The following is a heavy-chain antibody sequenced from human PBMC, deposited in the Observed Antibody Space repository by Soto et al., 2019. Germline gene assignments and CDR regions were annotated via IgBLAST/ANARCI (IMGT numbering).Heavy chain of an antibody. CDR3: ARSSARSMFDY. CDR1: SGSVSSGGYF. D-gene: IGHD2-2*01. Sequence: PSETLSLTCTVSSGSVSSGGYFWSWIRQLPGKGLEWIGYIYHTGSTFYNPSLKSRVTISLDTSKSQFSLRLTSVTAADTAMYFCARSSARSMFDYWRPGTLVTVSS. CDR2: IYHTGST. V-gene: IGHV4-31*03. J-gene: IGHJ4*02.